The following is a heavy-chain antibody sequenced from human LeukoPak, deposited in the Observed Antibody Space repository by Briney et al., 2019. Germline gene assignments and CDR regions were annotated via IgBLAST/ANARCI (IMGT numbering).Heavy chain of an antibody. V-gene: IGHV4-34*01. CDR1: GGSFSGYY. CDR3: ARMSVTKCYYYYGMDV. Sequence: PSETLSLTCAVYGGSFSGYYWSWIRQPPGKGLEWIGEINHSGSTNYNPSLKSRVTISVDTSKNQFSLKLSSVTAADTAVYYCARMSVTKCYYYYGMDVWGQGTTVTVSS. D-gene: IGHD4-17*01. J-gene: IGHJ6*02. CDR2: INHSGST.